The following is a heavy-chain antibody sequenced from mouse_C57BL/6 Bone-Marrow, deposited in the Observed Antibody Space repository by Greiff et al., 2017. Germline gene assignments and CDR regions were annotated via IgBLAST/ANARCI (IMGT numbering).Heavy chain of an antibody. Sequence: EVKLMESGAELVRPGASVKLSCTASGFNIKDDYMHWVKQRPEQGLEWIGWIDPANGDTEYASKFQGKATITADTSSNTAYLQLSSLTAEDTAVYYCTTELPYCDVWGTGATVTVSS. J-gene: IGHJ1*03. V-gene: IGHV14-4*01. CDR1: GFNIKDDY. CDR3: TTELPYCDV. CDR2: IDPANGDT. D-gene: IGHD1-1*01.